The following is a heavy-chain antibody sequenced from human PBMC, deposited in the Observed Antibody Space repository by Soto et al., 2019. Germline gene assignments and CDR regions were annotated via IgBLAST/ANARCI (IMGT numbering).Heavy chain of an antibody. CDR1: GFTLSGRS. D-gene: IGHD3-10*01. CDR2: IDNAGTDS. J-gene: IGHJ6*04. Sequence: EVQLVESGGGLVQPGGSLRLSCAASGFTLSGRSMHWVRQAPGKGLVWVSGIDNAGTDSTYADSVKGRFTRSRDNAKKMLYLKMNSLSVEDTAVYYCARGWFGPDVWGKGTTVTVSS. V-gene: IGHV3-74*01. CDR3: ARGWFGPDV.